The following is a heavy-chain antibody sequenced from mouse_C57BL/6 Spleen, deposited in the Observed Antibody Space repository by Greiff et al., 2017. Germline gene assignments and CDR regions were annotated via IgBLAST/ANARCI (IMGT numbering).Heavy chain of an antibody. D-gene: IGHD2-1*01. CDR3: TAGYVNYAAMDY. CDR2: IDPEDGDT. Sequence: EVQLVESGAELVRPGASVKLSCTASGFNIKDYYMHWVKQRPEQGLEWIGRIDPEDGDTEYAPKFQGKATMTADTSSNTAYLQISSLTSEDAAVYYCTAGYVNYAAMDYWGQGTSVTVSS. V-gene: IGHV14-1*01. J-gene: IGHJ4*01. CDR1: GFNIKDYY.